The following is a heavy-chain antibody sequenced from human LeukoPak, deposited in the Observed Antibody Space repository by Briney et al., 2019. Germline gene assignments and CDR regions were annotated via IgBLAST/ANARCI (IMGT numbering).Heavy chain of an antibody. J-gene: IGHJ5*02. Sequence: GGSLRLSCAASRFTFNTYAMSWVRQAPGKGLEWVSGISGSGGSTYYADSVRGRFTISRDNSKNTLFLQMNSLRADDTAVYYCAKGPNSAATGYLNWFDPWGQGTLVTVSS. D-gene: IGHD2-15*01. V-gene: IGHV3-23*01. CDR2: ISGSGGST. CDR1: RFTFNTYA. CDR3: AKGPNSAATGYLNWFDP.